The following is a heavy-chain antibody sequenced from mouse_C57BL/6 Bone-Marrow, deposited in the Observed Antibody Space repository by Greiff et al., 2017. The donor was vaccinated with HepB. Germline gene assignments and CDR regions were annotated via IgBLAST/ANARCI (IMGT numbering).Heavy chain of an antibody. CDR3: ARKGYSNIFDY. D-gene: IGHD2-5*01. CDR1: GYTFTSYW. J-gene: IGHJ2*01. V-gene: IGHV1-69*01. Sequence: VQLQQPGAELVMPGASVKLSCKASGYTFTSYWMHWVKQRPGQGLEWIGEIDPSDSYTNYNQKFKGKSTLTVDKSSSTAYMQLSSLTSEDSAVYYCARKGYSNIFDYWGQGTTLTVSS. CDR2: IDPSDSYT.